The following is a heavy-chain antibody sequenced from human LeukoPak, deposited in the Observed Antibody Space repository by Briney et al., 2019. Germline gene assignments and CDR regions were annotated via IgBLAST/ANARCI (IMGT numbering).Heavy chain of an antibody. Sequence: GGSLRLSCAASGFTFSSYGMHWVRQAPGKGLKWVALISYDGSNKYYADSVKGRFTISRDNSKNTLYLQMNSLRAEDTAVYYCAKDDRRDSGYVHYYYYYGMDVWGQGTTVTVSS. CDR3: AKDDRRDSGYVHYYYYYGMDV. V-gene: IGHV3-30*18. D-gene: IGHD5-12*01. CDR2: ISYDGSNK. J-gene: IGHJ6*02. CDR1: GFTFSSYG.